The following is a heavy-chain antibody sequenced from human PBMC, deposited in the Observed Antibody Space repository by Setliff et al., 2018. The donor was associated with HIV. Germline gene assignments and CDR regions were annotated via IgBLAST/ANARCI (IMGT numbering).Heavy chain of an antibody. J-gene: IGHJ4*02. CDR2: ISYSGST. CDR1: GGSISSADYY. Sequence: SETLSLTCTVSGGSISSADYYWSWIRQHPGKGLEWMGYISYSGSTYCNPSLRSRLTLSVDTSKNQFSLKMNSVTAADTAVYYCARASYSYDSTGYLYWGQGTLVTVS. CDR3: ARASYSYDSTGYLY. V-gene: IGHV4-31*03. D-gene: IGHD3-22*01.